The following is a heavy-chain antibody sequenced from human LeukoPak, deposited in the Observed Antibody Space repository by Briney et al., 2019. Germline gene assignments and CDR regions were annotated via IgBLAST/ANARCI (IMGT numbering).Heavy chain of an antibody. J-gene: IGHJ3*02. Sequence: ASVKVSCKASGGIFSSYAISWVRQAPGQGLEWMGWINPKSGGTNYAQKFQGRVTMTRDTSISTAYMDMSSLRFDDTAVYYCARNLWFGESSDAFDMWGQGTMVTVSS. CDR1: GGIFSSYA. CDR2: INPKSGGT. CDR3: ARNLWFGESSDAFDM. D-gene: IGHD3-10*01. V-gene: IGHV1-2*02.